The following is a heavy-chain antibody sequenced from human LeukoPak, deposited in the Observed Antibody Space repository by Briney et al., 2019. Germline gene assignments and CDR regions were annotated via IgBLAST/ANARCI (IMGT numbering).Heavy chain of an antibody. V-gene: IGHV3-53*01. CDR2: IFSNGDT. Sequence: QPGGSLRLSCTASEFTVSRNYMLWVRQAPGKGLEWVSLIFSNGDTHYADSVKGRFTISRDTSKNTVSLQTNSLRVEDTAMYYCTRDQMNYWGQGTLVTVSS. CDR3: TRDQMNY. D-gene: IGHD5-24*01. CDR1: EFTVSRNY. J-gene: IGHJ4*02.